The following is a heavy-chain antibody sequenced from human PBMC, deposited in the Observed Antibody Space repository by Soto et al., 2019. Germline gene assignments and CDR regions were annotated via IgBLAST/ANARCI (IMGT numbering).Heavy chain of an antibody. Sequence: GASVKVSCKVSGYTLTELSMHWVRQAPGKGLEWMGGFDPEDGETIYAQKFQGRVTMTEDTSTDTAYMELSSLRSEDTAVYYCATDPGYYYSSRHYPEYFQHWGPATLVTVSS. CDR2: FDPEDGET. CDR1: GYTLTELS. J-gene: IGHJ1*01. D-gene: IGHD3-22*01. V-gene: IGHV1-24*01. CDR3: ATDPGYYYSSRHYPEYFQH.